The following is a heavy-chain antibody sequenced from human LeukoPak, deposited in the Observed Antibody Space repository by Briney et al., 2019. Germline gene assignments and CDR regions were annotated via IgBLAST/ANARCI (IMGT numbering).Heavy chain of an antibody. V-gene: IGHV1-69*13. D-gene: IGHD6-6*01. CDR3: ATPGNPYLSSSSSE. J-gene: IGHJ4*02. CDR2: IIPIFGTA. Sequence: ASVKVSCKDSGGTFSSYAISWVRQAPGQGLEWMGGIIPIFGTANYAQKFQGRVTITADESTSTAYMELSSLRSEDTAVYYCATPGNPYLSSSSSEWGQGTLVTVSS. CDR1: GGTFSSYA.